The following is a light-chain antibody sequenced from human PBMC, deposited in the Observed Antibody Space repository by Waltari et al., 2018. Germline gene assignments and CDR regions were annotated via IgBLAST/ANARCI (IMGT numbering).Light chain of an antibody. CDR1: QSVTSN. CDR2: EAS. Sequence: EVVMTQSPATLSVSPGERVTLSCRASQSVTSNLAWYQQKPGQAPRLIIYEASTRATGISARFRGSGSGTQFTLTISSLQSEDSAVYYCQQYNRWPPITFGQGTRLEIK. V-gene: IGKV3-15*01. CDR3: QQYNRWPPIT. J-gene: IGKJ5*01.